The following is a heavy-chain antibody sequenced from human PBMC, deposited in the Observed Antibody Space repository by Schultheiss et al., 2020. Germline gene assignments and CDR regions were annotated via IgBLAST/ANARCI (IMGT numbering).Heavy chain of an antibody. J-gene: IGHJ4*02. CDR1: GDSVSSNSVV. CDR2: TYYRSKWYN. D-gene: IGHD6-19*01. V-gene: IGHV6-1*01. CDR3: ARLATSGWNGYDY. Sequence: SQTLSLTCAISGDSVSSNSVVWNWIRQSPSRGLEWLGRTYYRSKWYNDYAISVKSRITINPDTSKNQFSLQLNSVTPEDTAVYYCARLATSGWNGYDYWGQGTLVTVYS.